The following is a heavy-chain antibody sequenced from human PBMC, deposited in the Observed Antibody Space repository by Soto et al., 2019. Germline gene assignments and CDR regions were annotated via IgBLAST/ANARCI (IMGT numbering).Heavy chain of an antibody. CDR3: ARDWGPTGVPPNWFAA. V-gene: IGHV1-18*01. Sequence: ASVKVSCKASGYTFTSYGISWVRQAPGQGLEWMGWISTYNGNTNYAQKIQGRVTMTTDTSTSTAYMELRSLRSDDTAVYYCARDWGPTGVPPNWFAAWGQGTLVTVSS. D-gene: IGHD7-27*01. J-gene: IGHJ5*02. CDR2: ISTYNGNT. CDR1: GYTFTSYG.